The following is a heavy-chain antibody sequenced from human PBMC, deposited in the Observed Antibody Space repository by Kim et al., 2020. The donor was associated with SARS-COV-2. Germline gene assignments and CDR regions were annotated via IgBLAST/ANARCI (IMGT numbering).Heavy chain of an antibody. J-gene: IGHJ6*03. CDR1: GYTFTSYD. CDR2: MNPNSGNT. D-gene: IGHD3-10*01. CDR3: ARAKLVQGVFYYYYMDV. Sequence: ASVKVSCKASGYTFTSYDINWVRQATGQGLEWMGWMNPNSGNTGYALKFQGRVTMTRNTSISTAYMELSSLRSEDTAVYYCARAKLVQGVFYYYYMDVWGKGTTVTVSS. V-gene: IGHV1-8*01.